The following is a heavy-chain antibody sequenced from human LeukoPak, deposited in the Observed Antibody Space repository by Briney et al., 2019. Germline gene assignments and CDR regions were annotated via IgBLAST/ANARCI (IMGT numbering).Heavy chain of an antibody. D-gene: IGHD6-13*01. CDR3: ARVYREEAGTSFYSHFDY. CDR1: GGSISSSSYH. V-gene: IGHV4-39*01. J-gene: IGHJ4*02. CDR2: IYYSGST. Sequence: PSETLSLTCTVSGGSISSSSYHWGWIRQPPGKGLEWIGSIYYSGSTYYNPSLKSRVTISVDTSKNQFSLKLSSVTAADTAVYYCARVYREEAGTSFYSHFDYWGQGTLVTVSS.